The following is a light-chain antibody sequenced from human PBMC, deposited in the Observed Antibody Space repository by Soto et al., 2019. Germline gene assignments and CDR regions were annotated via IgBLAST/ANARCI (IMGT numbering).Light chain of an antibody. CDR1: SSDVGGYNY. V-gene: IGLV2-14*01. Sequence: QSVLTQPASVSGSPGQSITISCTGTSSDVGGYNYVSWYQQHPGKAPKLMIYEVSNRPSGVSNRFSGSKSGNTASLTISGLQAEDGADYYCSSYTGSSTYVFGTGTKVTVL. CDR2: EVS. CDR3: SSYTGSSTYV. J-gene: IGLJ1*01.